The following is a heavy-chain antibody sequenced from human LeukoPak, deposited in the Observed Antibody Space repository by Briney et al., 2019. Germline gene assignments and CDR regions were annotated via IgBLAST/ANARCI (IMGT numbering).Heavy chain of an antibody. J-gene: IGHJ4*02. Sequence: ASVKVSCKASGYTFTSYGISWVRQAPGQGLEWMGWISAYNGNTNYAQKLQGRVTMTTDTSTSTAYMELRSLRSDDTAVYYCARGGAPMITFGGVIAPFDYWGQGTLVTVSS. CDR3: ARGGAPMITFGGVIAPFDY. D-gene: IGHD3-16*02. CDR1: GYTFTSYG. CDR2: ISAYNGNT. V-gene: IGHV1-18*01.